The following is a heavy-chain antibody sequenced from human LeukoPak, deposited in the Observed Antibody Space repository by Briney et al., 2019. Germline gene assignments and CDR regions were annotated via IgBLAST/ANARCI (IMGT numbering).Heavy chain of an antibody. CDR1: GFTFSSYG. J-gene: IGHJ6*02. Sequence: GGSLRLSCAASGFTFSSYGMHRVRQAPRKGLEWVSLIWFDGSNKYYADSAKRRVTISRDNSKKTLYLQMNSLRAEDTAVYYCAREALLVVWGQGTTVTVPS. V-gene: IGHV3-33*01. CDR3: AREALLVV. CDR2: IWFDGSNK.